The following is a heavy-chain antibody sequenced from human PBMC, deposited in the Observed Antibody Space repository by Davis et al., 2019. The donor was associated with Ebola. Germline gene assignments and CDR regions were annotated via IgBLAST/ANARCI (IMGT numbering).Heavy chain of an antibody. Sequence: GESLKISCEAAGFIFSNYWMNWVRQAPGKGLEWVSSIGPSGSDNHYADSVKGRFTISRDNAKNSLYLQLSGLTAEDTAMYYCASLMYPDHGCFDPWGQGTLVTVSS. J-gene: IGHJ5*02. V-gene: IGHV3-21*01. CDR2: IGPSGSDN. CDR1: GFIFSNYW. CDR3: ASLMYPDHGCFDP. D-gene: IGHD1-14*01.